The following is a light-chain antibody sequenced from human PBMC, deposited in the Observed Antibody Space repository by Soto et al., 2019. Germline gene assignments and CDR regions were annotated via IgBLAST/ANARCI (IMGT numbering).Light chain of an antibody. J-gene: IGKJ3*01. Sequence: DIHMTQSPATLSASVGDRVTITCRASQSISTWLAWYQQKPGKAPKLLIYWASSLESGVPSRFSGRGSGTGFTLTITSLQPDSFANSYYQHDTTYSCTVGTGIKVDIK. CDR2: WAS. CDR1: QSISTW. CDR3: QHDTTYSCT. V-gene: IGKV1-5*03.